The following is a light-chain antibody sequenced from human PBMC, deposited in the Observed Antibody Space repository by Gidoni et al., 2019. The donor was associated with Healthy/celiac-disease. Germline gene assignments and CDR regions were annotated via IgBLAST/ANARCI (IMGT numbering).Light chain of an antibody. CDR1: QSVLYSSNNQNY. CDR2: WAS. Sequence: DIVLTQVPDSLAVSLGERATINCKSSQSVLYSSNNQNYLAWYQQKPGQPPKLLIYWASTRESGVPDRFSGSGSGTDFTLTISSLQAEDVAVYYCQQYYSTPWTFGQGTKVEIK. J-gene: IGKJ1*01. CDR3: QQYYSTPWT. V-gene: IGKV4-1*01.